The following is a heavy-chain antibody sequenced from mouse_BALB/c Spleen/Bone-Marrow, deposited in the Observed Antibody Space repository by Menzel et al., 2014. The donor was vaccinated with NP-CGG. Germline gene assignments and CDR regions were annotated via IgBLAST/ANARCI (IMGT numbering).Heavy chain of an antibody. V-gene: IGHV1-77*01. J-gene: IGHJ2*01. CDR1: GYTFTDYV. CDR3: ARCGGLRDFDY. D-gene: IGHD2-4*01. CDR2: IYPGSGST. Sequence: VHLVESGPELVKPGASVKMSCKASGYTFTDYVISWVKQRTGQGLEWIGEIYPGSGSTYYNEKFKGKATLTADKSSNTAYMQPSSLTSEDSAVYFCARCGGLRDFDYWGQGTTLTVSS.